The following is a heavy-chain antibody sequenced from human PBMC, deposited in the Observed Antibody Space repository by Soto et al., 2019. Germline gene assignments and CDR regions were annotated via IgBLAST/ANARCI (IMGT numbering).Heavy chain of an antibody. D-gene: IGHD6-13*01. V-gene: IGHV3-66*01. J-gene: IGHJ1*01. Sequence: GGSLRLSCAASGFTVSSNYMSWVRQAPGKGLEWVSVIYSGGSTYYADSVKGRFTISRDNSKNTLYLQMNSLRAEDTAVYYCARDGPYSSHDEYFQHWGQGTLVTVSS. CDR1: GFTVSSNY. CDR3: ARDGPYSSHDEYFQH. CDR2: IYSGGST.